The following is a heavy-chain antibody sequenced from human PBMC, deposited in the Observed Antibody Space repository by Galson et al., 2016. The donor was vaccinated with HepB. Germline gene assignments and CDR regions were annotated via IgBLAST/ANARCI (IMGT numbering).Heavy chain of an antibody. Sequence: TLSLTCAVSGGSITSSGYYWSWIRQHPGKGLECIGYIYYSVTTYYTPSLKSRVTISLDTSKNQFSLNLRSVTAADTAVYYWARGQGPTAIHNWFDPWGRGTLVTVSS. J-gene: IGHJ5*02. V-gene: IGHV4-31*11. CDR3: ARGQGPTAIHNWFDP. D-gene: IGHD5-18*01. CDR1: GGSITSSGYY. CDR2: IYYSVTT.